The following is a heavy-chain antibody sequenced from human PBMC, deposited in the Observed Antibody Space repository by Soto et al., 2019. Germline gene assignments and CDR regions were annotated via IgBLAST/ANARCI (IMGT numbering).Heavy chain of an antibody. Sequence: GASVKVSCKASGGTFSSYTISWVRQAPGQGLEWMGRIITILGIANYAQKFQGRVTITADKSTSTAYMELSSLRSEDTAVYYCARDAPYSSGHGGNWFDPWGQGTLVTVSS. CDR3: ARDAPYSSGHGGNWFDP. CDR1: GGTFSSYT. V-gene: IGHV1-69*04. D-gene: IGHD6-19*01. J-gene: IGHJ5*02. CDR2: IITILGIA.